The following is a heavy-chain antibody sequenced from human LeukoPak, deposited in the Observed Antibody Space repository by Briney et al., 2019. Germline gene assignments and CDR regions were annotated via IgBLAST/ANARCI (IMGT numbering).Heavy chain of an antibody. CDR3: ATPKGYSSGWYGGYFDY. CDR2: TSGSGGST. D-gene: IGHD6-19*01. CDR1: GFTFSSYA. J-gene: IGHJ4*02. Sequence: GGSLRLSCAASGFTFSSYAMSWVRQAPGKGLEWVSATSGSGGSTYYADSVKGRFTISRDNSKNTLYLQMNSLRAEDTAVYYCATPKGYSSGWYGGYFDYWGQGTLVTVSS. V-gene: IGHV3-23*01.